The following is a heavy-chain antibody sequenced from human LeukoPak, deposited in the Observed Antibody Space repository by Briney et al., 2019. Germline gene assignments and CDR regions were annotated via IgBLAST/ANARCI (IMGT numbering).Heavy chain of an antibody. J-gene: IGHJ5*02. V-gene: IGHV4-59*12. Sequence: SETLSLTCTVSGGSINSYYWSWIRQPPGKGLQWIGCIHYSGSTNYNPSLKSRVTISVDTSKNQFSLKLSSVTAADTAVYYCARGSREKSYYYDSSGYLNWFDPWGQGTLVTVSS. D-gene: IGHD3-22*01. CDR2: IHYSGST. CDR3: ARGSREKSYYYDSSGYLNWFDP. CDR1: GGSINSYY.